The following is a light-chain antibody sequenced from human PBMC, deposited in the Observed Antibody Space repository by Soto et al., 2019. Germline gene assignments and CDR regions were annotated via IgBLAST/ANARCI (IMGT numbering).Light chain of an antibody. CDR3: QQYNTYWT. Sequence: DIQMTQFPSTLSASVGDRVTITCRASQNIGSWLAWYQQKPGKAPKVLIYDVSNLETGVPSRFSGSGSGTEFTLTISSLQPDDFSTYYCQQYNTYWTFGQGTKVESK. CDR1: QNIGSW. V-gene: IGKV1-5*01. J-gene: IGKJ1*01. CDR2: DVS.